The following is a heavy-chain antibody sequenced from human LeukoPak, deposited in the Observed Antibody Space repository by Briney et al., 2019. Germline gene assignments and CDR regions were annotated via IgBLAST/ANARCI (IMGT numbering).Heavy chain of an antibody. D-gene: IGHD3-10*01. CDR3: ARDGSGSVNWFDP. CDR1: GGSIGSGGYY. V-gene: IGHV4-31*03. J-gene: IGHJ5*02. CDR2: IYYSGST. Sequence: SQTLSLTCTVSGGSIGSGGYYWSWIRQHPGKGLEWIGYIYYSGSTYYNPSLKSRVTISVDTSKNQFSLKLSSVTAADTAVYYCARDGSGSVNWFDPWGQGTLVTVSS.